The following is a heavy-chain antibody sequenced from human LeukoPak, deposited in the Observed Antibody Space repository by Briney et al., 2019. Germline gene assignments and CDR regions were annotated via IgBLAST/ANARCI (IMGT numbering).Heavy chain of an antibody. V-gene: IGHV4-34*01. Sequence: SETLSLTCAVYGGSFSGYYWSWIRQPPGKGLEWIGEINHSGSTNYNPSLKSRVTISVDTSKNQFSLKLSSVTAADTAVYYCARLRVPRYCSGGSCYWSYMDVWGKGTTVTISS. J-gene: IGHJ6*03. CDR3: ARLRVPRYCSGGSCYWSYMDV. D-gene: IGHD2-15*01. CDR1: GGSFSGYY. CDR2: INHSGST.